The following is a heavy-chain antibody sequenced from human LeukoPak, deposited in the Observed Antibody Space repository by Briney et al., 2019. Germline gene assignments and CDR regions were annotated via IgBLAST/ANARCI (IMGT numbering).Heavy chain of an antibody. CDR2: INAGNGNT. Sequence: ASVKVSCKASGYTFTSYAMHWVRQAPGQRLEWMGWINAGNGNTKYSQKFQGRVTITRDTSASTAYMELSSLRSEDTAVYYCARDLITMITKGLGYWGQGTLVTVSS. V-gene: IGHV1-3*01. D-gene: IGHD3-22*01. J-gene: IGHJ4*02. CDR3: ARDLITMITKGLGY. CDR1: GYTFTSYA.